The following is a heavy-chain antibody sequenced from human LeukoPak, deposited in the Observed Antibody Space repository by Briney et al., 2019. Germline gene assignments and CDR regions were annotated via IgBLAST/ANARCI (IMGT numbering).Heavy chain of an antibody. CDR1: GYTFTDYY. CDR3: SRDSTGGDPDY. V-gene: IGHV1-2*02. CDR2: ISPNSGGA. D-gene: IGHD7-27*01. J-gene: IGHJ4*02. Sequence: ASVKVSCKASGYTFTDYYIHWVGQAPGQGLEYMGWISPNSGGANYAQMFQGRVTMTSDTSINTAFMELRSLRSDDTAVFYCSRDSTGGDPDYWGQGTLVTVSA.